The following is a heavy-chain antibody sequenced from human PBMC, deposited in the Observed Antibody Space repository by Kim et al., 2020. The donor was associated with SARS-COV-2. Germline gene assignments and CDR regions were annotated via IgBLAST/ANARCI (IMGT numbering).Heavy chain of an antibody. V-gene: IGHV3-48*02. Sequence: GGSLRLSCAASGFTFSSYSMNWVRQAPGKGLEWVSYISSSSSTIYYADSVKGRFTISRDNAKNSLYLQMNSLRDEDTAVYYCARDQYDYIWGSYRTDAVDIWGRGTKVTVSS. CDR3: ARDQYDYIWGSYRTDAVDI. J-gene: IGHJ3*02. D-gene: IGHD3-16*02. CDR2: ISSSSSTI. CDR1: GFTFSSYS.